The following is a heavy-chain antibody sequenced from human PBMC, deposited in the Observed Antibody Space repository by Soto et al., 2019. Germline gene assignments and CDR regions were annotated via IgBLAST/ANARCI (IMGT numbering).Heavy chain of an antibody. V-gene: IGHV3-7*03. D-gene: IGHD4-4*01. CDR3: AITTSTVSYWFDP. J-gene: IGHJ5*02. CDR1: GFSFSGYW. CDR2: IKEDGTEQ. Sequence: HPGGSLRLSCAASGFSFSGYWMSWVRQAPGKGPEWVANIKEDGTEQHYVDSVKGRFTISRDNSENSLFLQMNNLRAEDSAIYYCAITTSTVSYWFDPWGPGTQVTVS.